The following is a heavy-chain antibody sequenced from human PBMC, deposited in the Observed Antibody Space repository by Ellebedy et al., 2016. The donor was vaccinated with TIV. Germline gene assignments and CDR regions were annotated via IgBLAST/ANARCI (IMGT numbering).Heavy chain of an antibody. CDR3: ARQGYRGYSYGATYTPFDY. D-gene: IGHD5-18*01. CDR2: IYYSGST. V-gene: IGHV4-39*01. J-gene: IGHJ4*02. CDR1: GASITSSGYY. Sequence: MPSETLSLTCTVSGASITSSGYYWGWIRQPPGKGLEWIGSIYYSGSTYYNPSLKSRVTISVDTSKNQFSLKLSSVTAADTAVYYCARQGYRGYSYGATYTPFDYWGQGTLVTVSS.